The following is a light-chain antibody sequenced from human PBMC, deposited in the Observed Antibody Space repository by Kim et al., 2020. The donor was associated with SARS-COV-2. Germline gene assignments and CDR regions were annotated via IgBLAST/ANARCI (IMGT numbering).Light chain of an antibody. CDR2: KAS. V-gene: IGKV1-5*03. Sequence: DIQMTQSPSTLSEAVGDRVTITCRASHSISTWLAWYQQKPGRAPKLLIYKASNLESGVPSRFSGSGSGTEFTLTISSLQPDDFATYYCQQYSNYPYTFGQGTKLEI. CDR1: HSISTW. CDR3: QQYSNYPYT. J-gene: IGKJ2*01.